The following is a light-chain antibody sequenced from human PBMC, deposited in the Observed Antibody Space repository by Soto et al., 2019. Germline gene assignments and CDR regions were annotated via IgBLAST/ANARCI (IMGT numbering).Light chain of an antibody. J-gene: IGKJ1*01. CDR3: QQYYSTPRT. Sequence: DIVMTQSPDSLAVSLGERATINCKSSQSVLYSSNNKNYLAWYQQKPGQPPKLLIYWASTRESGVPDRFSGSGSGTDYTLNISSLQAEDVPVYYCQQYYSTPRTFGQGAKVEIK. CDR1: QSVLYSSNNKNY. CDR2: WAS. V-gene: IGKV4-1*01.